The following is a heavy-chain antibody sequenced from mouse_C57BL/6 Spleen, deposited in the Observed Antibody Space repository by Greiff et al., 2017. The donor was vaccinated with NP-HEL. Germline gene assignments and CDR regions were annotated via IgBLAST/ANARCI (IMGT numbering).Heavy chain of an antibody. V-gene: IGHV1-26*01. CDR2: INPNNGGT. J-gene: IGHJ3*01. CDR1: GYTFTDYY. CDR3: ARGWAY. D-gene: IGHD3-3*01. Sequence: EVQLQQSGPELVKPGASVKISCKASGYTFTDYYMNWVKQSHGKSLEWIGDINPNNGGTSYNQKFKVKATLTVDKSSSTAYMELRSLTSEDSAVYYCARGWAYWGQGTLVTVSA.